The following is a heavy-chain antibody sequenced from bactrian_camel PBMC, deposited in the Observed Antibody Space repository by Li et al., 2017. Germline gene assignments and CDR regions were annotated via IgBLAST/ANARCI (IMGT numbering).Heavy chain of an antibody. CDR1: GYTRYV. J-gene: IGHJ4*01. Sequence: QLVESGGGSVQAGGSLRLSCVVSGYTRYVMGWFRQAPGKEREGVAARYTGSGSTYYADSVKGRFTISHDNAKNTLYLQLSNLKTEDTAMYYCAKDVRTYNDYDVSGEYNYWGQGTQVTVS. CDR2: RYTGSGST. V-gene: IGHV3S1*01. D-gene: IGHD4*01. CDR3: AKDVRTYNDYDVSGEYNY.